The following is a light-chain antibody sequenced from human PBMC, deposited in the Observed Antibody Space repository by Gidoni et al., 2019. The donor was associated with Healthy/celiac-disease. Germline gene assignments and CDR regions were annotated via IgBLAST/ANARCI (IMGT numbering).Light chain of an antibody. J-gene: IGKJ3*01. CDR3: QQYNNWPPVT. CDR2: GAS. CDR1: QSVSSN. V-gene: IGKV3-15*01. Sequence: EIVLTQSPATLSVSPGERATLSCRASQSVSSNLAWYQQKPGQAPRLLIYGASTRATGIPARFSGSGSGTEFTLTISSLQSEDFAVYYCQQYNNWPPVTFGPGTKVDIK.